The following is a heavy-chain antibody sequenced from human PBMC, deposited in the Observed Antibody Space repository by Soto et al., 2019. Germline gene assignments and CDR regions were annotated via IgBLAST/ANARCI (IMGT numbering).Heavy chain of an antibody. D-gene: IGHD1-26*01. J-gene: IGHJ4*02. CDR1: GGSISSYF. CDR3: ARDSGAAYFDY. Sequence: SETLSLTCTVSGGSISSYFWSWIRQPPGKGLEWIVYIYYSVSTNYNPSLKSQVTISGDTSKSQFSLKVSSVTAADTAVYYCARDSGAAYFDYWGQGILVTVSS. CDR2: IYYSVST. V-gene: IGHV4-59*01.